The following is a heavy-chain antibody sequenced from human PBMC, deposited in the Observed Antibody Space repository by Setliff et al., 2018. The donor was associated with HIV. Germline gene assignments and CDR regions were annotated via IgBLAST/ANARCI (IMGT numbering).Heavy chain of an antibody. D-gene: IGHD5-18*01. CDR1: GGSFSHYY. J-gene: IGHJ5*02. Sequence: PSETLSLTCAVYGGSFSHYYWNWVRQSPGQGLEWIGEINHSGSTYYNSSLKSRVTMSVDTSKNKFSLKLSSVTAADTAVYYCARDLGSAYSYAQGRFDPWGQGTLVTVSS. CDR2: INHSGST. V-gene: IGHV4-34*01. CDR3: ARDLGSAYSYAQGRFDP.